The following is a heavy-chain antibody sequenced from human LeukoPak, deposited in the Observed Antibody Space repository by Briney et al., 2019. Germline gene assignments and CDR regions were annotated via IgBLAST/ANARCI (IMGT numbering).Heavy chain of an antibody. CDR1: GGSISSYY. V-gene: IGHV4-59*12. Sequence: SETLSLTCTVSGGSISSYYWSWIRQPPGKGLEWIGYVYYSGTTNYNPSLKSRVTKSIDTSNNQFSLRLRFVTAADTAVYYCARDSGTTGEVKFDPWGQGTLVTVSS. J-gene: IGHJ5*02. D-gene: IGHD3-10*01. CDR3: ARDSGTTGEVKFDP. CDR2: VYYSGTT.